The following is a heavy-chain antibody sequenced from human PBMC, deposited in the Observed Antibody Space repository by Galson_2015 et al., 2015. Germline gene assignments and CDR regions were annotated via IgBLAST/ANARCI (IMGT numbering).Heavy chain of an antibody. D-gene: IGHD6-13*01. CDR1: GFTFSSYA. CDR3: AKVPAAAGTWDYYYYGMDV. J-gene: IGHJ6*02. CDR2: ISGSGGST. Sequence: SLRLSCAASGFTFSSYAMSWVRQAPGKGLEWVSAISGSGGSTYYADSVKGRFTISRDNSKNTLYLQMNSLRAEDTAVYYCAKVPAAAGTWDYYYYGMDVWGQGTTVTVSS. V-gene: IGHV3-23*01.